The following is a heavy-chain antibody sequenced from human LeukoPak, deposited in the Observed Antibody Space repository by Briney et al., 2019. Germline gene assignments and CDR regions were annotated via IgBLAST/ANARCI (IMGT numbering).Heavy chain of an antibody. CDR3: ARLHGRPSMAHLRRKDEYYFDY. Sequence: KSSETLSLTCAVYGGSFSGYYWSWIRQPPGKGLEWIGEINHSGSTNYNPSLKSRVTISVDTSKNQFSLKLTSVTAADTAVYYCARLHGRPSMAHLRRKDEYYFDYWGQGTLVTVSS. V-gene: IGHV4-34*01. CDR1: GGSFSGYY. CDR2: INHSGST. D-gene: IGHD6-6*01. J-gene: IGHJ4*02.